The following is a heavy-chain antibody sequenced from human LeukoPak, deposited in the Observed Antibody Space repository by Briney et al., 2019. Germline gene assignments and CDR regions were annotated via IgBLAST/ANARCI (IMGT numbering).Heavy chain of an antibody. CDR3: ARYDYGDCWFDP. D-gene: IGHD4-17*01. CDR2: ISDSGST. V-gene: IGHV4-59*01. J-gene: IGHJ5*02. Sequence: SETLSLTCTVSGGSMNNYYWGWIRQASGKGLEWIGYISDSGSTNYNPSLRSRVTISVDTSKNQFSLKLSSVTAADTALYYCARYDYGDCWFDPWGQGTLVTVSS. CDR1: GGSMNNYY.